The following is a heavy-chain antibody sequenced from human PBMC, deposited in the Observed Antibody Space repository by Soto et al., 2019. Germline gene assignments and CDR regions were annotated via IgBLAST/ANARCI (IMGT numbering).Heavy chain of an antibody. D-gene: IGHD6-19*01. Sequence: GGSLRLSCTASGFSFNLYGMHWVRQAPGRGLEWVTLVSGDGTKTYYTDSVKGRFTVSRDNSKNSLYLQMNSLRPEDTAVYYCAKPIAVAGTGHFDYWGHGTLVTVSS. CDR3: AKPIAVAGTGHFDY. J-gene: IGHJ4*01. CDR2: VSGDGTKT. CDR1: GFSFNLYG. V-gene: IGHV3-30*18.